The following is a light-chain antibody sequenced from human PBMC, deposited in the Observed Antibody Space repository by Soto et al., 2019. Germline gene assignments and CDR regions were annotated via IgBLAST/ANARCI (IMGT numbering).Light chain of an antibody. CDR2: KAS. Sequence: DIQMTQSPSTLSASVGDRVTITCRASQSISSWLAWYQQKPGKAPKRLIYKASSLESGVPSRFSGSRSGTEFTLTISSLQPDDFATYYCQQYTSWTFGQGTKVEIK. J-gene: IGKJ1*01. CDR3: QQYTSWT. CDR1: QSISSW. V-gene: IGKV1-5*03.